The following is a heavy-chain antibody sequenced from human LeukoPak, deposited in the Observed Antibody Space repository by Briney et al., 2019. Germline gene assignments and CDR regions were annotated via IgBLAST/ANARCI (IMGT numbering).Heavy chain of an antibody. CDR2: IYYSGST. Sequence: SETLSLTCTVSGGSISSYYWSWIRQPPGKGLEWIGYIYYSGSTNYNPSLKSRLTISVDPSKNQFSLKLTSLTAPDTAVYYCPSHEYSSSFWFDPWGQGTLVTVSS. J-gene: IGHJ5*02. D-gene: IGHD6-6*01. CDR3: PSHEYSSSFWFDP. V-gene: IGHV4-59*08. CDR1: GGSISSYY.